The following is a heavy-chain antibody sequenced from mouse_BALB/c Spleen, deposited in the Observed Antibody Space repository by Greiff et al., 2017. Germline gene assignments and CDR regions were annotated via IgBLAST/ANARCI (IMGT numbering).Heavy chain of an antibody. CDR3: ARDGTYFDY. CDR2: ISYSGST. CDR1: GYSITSDYA. V-gene: IGHV3-2*02. Sequence: EVQGVESGPGLVKPSQSLSLTCTVTGYSITSDYAWNWIRQFPGNKLEWMGYISYSGSTSYNPSLKSRISITRDTSKNQFFLQLNSVTTEDTATYYGARDGTYFDYWGQGTTLTVSS. J-gene: IGHJ2*01. D-gene: IGHD4-1*01.